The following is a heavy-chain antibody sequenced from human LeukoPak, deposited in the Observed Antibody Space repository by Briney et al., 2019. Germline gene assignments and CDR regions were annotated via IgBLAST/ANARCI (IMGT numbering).Heavy chain of an antibody. Sequence: GRSLRLSCAASGFTFSNYAMHWVRQAPGKGLDWVSSISYNNLHIFYADSVKGRFTISRDNAKNSLYLQMNNLRAEDTAVYYCVGPDSQFDCWGQGTLVTVSS. CDR1: GFTFSNYA. J-gene: IGHJ4*02. D-gene: IGHD3-10*01. CDR2: ISYNNLHI. CDR3: VGPDSQFDC. V-gene: IGHV3-21*01.